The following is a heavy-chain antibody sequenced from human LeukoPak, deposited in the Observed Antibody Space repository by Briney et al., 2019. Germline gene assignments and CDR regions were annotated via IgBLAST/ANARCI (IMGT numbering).Heavy chain of an antibody. CDR3: ERIRLLTAAGTC. Sequence: PAETLSLTCTVSGGSISISSYYCGWIRQPPGKGLEWIGSIYYSGSPYYNPSLNSRPTISVNTSKHQSSLMRILGTAADAVVYYCERIRLLTAAGTCWGQGTLVTVS. J-gene: IGHJ4*02. V-gene: IGHV4-39*01. D-gene: IGHD6-13*01. CDR2: IYYSGSP. CDR1: GGSISISSYY.